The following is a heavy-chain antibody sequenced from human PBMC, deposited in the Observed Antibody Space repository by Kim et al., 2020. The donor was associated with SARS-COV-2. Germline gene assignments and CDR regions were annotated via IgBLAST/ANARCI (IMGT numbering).Heavy chain of an antibody. CDR3: ARVLIPTISYYDSSGYWYYFDY. V-gene: IGHV4-31*03. CDR2: IYYSGST. J-gene: IGHJ4*02. D-gene: IGHD3-22*01. Sequence: SETLSLTCTVSGGSISSGGYYWSWIRQHPGKGLEWIGYIYYSGSTYYNPSLKSRVTISVDTSKNQFSLKLSSVTAADTAVYYCARVLIPTISYYDSSGYWYYFDYWGQGTLVTVSS. CDR1: GGSISSGGYY.